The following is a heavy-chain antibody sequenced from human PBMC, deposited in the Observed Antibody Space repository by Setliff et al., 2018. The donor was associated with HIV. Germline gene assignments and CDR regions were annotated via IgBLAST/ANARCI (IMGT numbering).Heavy chain of an antibody. CDR3: ARLRSAVGGTRVFDY. CDR1: GGSISSGSSY. D-gene: IGHD1-1*01. Sequence: SETLSLTCTVSGGSISSGSSYWSWIRQPAGKGLEWIGHIYTSGSTSYNPSLKSRVTMSVNTSKNQFSLRLTSVTAADTAVYFCARLRSAVGGTRVFDYWGQGTLVTVSS. CDR2: IYTSGST. J-gene: IGHJ4*02. V-gene: IGHV4-61*09.